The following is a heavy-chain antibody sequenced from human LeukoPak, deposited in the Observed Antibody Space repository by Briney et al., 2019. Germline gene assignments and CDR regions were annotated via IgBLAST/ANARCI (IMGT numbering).Heavy chain of an antibody. CDR3: ARAYDSSGFPLSD. D-gene: IGHD3-22*01. J-gene: IGHJ4*02. CDR2: ISYDGSNK. Sequence: GGSLRLSCTTSGFTFGDFAMSWFRQAPGKGLEWVAVISYDGSNKYYADSVKGRFTISRDNSKNTLYLQMNSLRAEDTAVYYCARAYDSSGFPLSDWGQGTLVTVSS. CDR1: GFTFGDFA. V-gene: IGHV3-30*04.